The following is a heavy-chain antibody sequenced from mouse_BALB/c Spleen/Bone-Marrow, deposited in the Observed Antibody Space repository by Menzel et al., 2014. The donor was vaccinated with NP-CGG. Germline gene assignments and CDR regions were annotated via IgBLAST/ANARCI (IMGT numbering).Heavy chain of an antibody. CDR2: ISSGSSTI. J-gene: IGHJ4*01. CDR3: ARDEDYAMDY. V-gene: IGHV5-17*02. Sequence: EVQVVESGGGLVQPGGSRKLSCAASGFTSSSFGMHWVRQAPEKGLEWVAYISSGSSTIYYADTVKGRFTISRDNPKNTLFLQMTSLRSEDTAMYYCARDEDYAMDYWGQGTSVTVSS. CDR1: GFTSSSFG.